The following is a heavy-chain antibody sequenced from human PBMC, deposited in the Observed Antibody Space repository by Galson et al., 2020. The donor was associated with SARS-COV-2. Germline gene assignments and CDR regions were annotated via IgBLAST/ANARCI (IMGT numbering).Heavy chain of an antibody. J-gene: IGHJ6*02. V-gene: IGHV4-59*08. CDR3: ARLMGNDSHSQYNYGVDV. Sequence: SETLSLTCSVSGGSMTSYYWSWIRQPPGKGLEWIGYIYYSESTKYSPSLKSRVTISVDTSKNQFSLNLSSVSAADTAAYYCARLMGNDSHSQYNYGVDVWGQGTTVTVSS. D-gene: IGHD1-26*01. CDR1: GGSMTSYY. CDR2: IYYSEST.